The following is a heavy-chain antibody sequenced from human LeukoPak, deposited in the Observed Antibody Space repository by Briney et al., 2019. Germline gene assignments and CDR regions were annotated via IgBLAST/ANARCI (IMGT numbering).Heavy chain of an antibody. V-gene: IGHV3-48*01. CDR2: IRDSGGEM. CDR3: ARDHNWAFDF. Sequence: GGSLRLSCAASGFIFSLYPMNWVRQAPGKGLEWLSNIRDSGGEMYYADSVKGRFTITRDNAKNTLYLQMNGLRVEDTAVYFCARDHNWAFDFWGRGSLVTVSS. D-gene: IGHD1-1*01. J-gene: IGHJ4*02. CDR1: GFIFSLYP.